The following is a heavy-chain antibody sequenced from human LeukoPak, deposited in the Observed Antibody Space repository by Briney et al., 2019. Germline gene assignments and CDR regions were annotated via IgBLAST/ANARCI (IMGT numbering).Heavy chain of an antibody. Sequence: GGSLRLSCAASGFTFNSYAMTWVRQAPGKGLEWVSGIIGSGLTTYYADSVKGRFTISRDNSNNTLYLHMKSLRAEDTAVYYCARENRNGGHTMTDHFDYWGQGTLVTVSS. CDR1: GFTFNSYA. CDR2: IIGSGLTT. CDR3: ARENRNGGHTMTDHFDY. V-gene: IGHV3-23*01. D-gene: IGHD3-22*01. J-gene: IGHJ4*02.